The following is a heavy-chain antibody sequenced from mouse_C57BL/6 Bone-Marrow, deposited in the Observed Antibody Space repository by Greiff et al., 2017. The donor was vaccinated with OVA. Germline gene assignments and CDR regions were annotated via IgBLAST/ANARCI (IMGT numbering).Heavy chain of an antibody. J-gene: IGHJ1*03. CDR1: GYSITSGYY. V-gene: IGHV3-6*01. CDR2: ISYDGSN. Sequence: DVKLQESGPGLVKPSQSLSLTCSVTGYSITSGYYWNWIRQFPGNKLEWMGYISYDGSNNYNPSLKNRISITRDTSKNQFFLKLNSVTTEDTATYYCASRGYFDVWGTGTTVTVSS. CDR3: ASRGYFDV.